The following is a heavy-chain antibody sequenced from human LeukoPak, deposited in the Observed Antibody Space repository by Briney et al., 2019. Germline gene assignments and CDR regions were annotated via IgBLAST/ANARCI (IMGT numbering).Heavy chain of an antibody. Sequence: SVKVSCKASGGTFSSYAISWVRQAPGQGLEWMGRIIPILGIANYAQKFQGRVTITADKSTSTAYMELSSLRSEDTAVYYCARVGEEWRINSIAAAGTLDYWGQGTLVTVSS. V-gene: IGHV1-69*04. J-gene: IGHJ4*02. CDR2: IIPILGIA. CDR3: ARVGEEWRINSIAAAGTLDY. CDR1: GGTFSSYA. D-gene: IGHD6-13*01.